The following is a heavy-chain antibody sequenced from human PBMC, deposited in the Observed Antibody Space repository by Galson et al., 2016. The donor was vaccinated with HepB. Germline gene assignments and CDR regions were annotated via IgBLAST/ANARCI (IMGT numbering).Heavy chain of an antibody. CDR3: ATARGLDV. CDR1: GFAFGTYW. CDR2: IKQDGREK. V-gene: IGHV3-7*03. Sequence: SLRLSCAASGFAFGTYWMSWVRQAPGKGLEWVANIKQDGREKYHVDSVKGRFTISRDNAKNSLYLQMNSLRVEDTAIYYCATARGLDVWGQGTTVTVSS. J-gene: IGHJ6*02.